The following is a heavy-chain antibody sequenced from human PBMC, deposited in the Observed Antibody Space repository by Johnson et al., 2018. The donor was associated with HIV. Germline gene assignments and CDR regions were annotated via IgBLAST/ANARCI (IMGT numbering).Heavy chain of an antibody. J-gene: IGHJ3*02. Sequence: VQLVESGGGLVKPGGSLRLSCAASGFTFSDYYMNWIRQAPGKGLEWVSAISSSGSSKYYTDSVKGRFTISRDNAKNSLFLQMNSLRTEDTAVYYCARGGNEIDAFDIWGQGTMVTVSS. CDR2: ISSSGSSK. D-gene: IGHD1-1*01. CDR1: GFTFSDYY. V-gene: IGHV3-11*04. CDR3: ARGGNEIDAFDI.